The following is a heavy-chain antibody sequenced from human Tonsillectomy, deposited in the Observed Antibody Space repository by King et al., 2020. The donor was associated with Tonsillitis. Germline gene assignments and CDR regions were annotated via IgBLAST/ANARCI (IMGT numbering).Heavy chain of an antibody. CDR3: ARGIYYYDTSGGMSFVD. V-gene: IGHV3-21*01. CDR2: ISSSSGDI. CDR1: GFTFSSYS. D-gene: IGHD3-22*01. Sequence: VQLVESGGGLVKPGGSLRLSCAASGFTFSSYSMNWVRQAPGKGLDWVSSISSSSGDIYSSDSVKGRFTISRDNANNSLYLQMNSLRAEDTDVYFCARGIYYYDTSGGMSFVDWGQGTLVTVSS. J-gene: IGHJ4*02.